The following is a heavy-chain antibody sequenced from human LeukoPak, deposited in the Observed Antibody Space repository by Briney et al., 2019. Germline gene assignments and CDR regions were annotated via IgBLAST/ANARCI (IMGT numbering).Heavy chain of an antibody. CDR3: ARDSIAVAEVYYYYMDV. Sequence: ASVKVSCKASGGTFSSYAISWVRQAPGQGLEWMGWINPNSGGTNYAQKFQGRVTMTRDTSISTAYMELSRLRSDDTAVYYCARDSIAVAEVYYYYMDVWGKGTTVTVSS. CDR2: INPNSGGT. D-gene: IGHD6-19*01. CDR1: GGTFSSYA. V-gene: IGHV1-2*02. J-gene: IGHJ6*03.